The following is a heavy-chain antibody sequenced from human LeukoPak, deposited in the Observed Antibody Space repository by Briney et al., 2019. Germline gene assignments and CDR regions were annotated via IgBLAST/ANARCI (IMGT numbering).Heavy chain of an antibody. J-gene: IGHJ4*02. V-gene: IGHV4-34*01. D-gene: IGHD2-15*01. CDR2: INHSGST. CDR1: GGSFSGYY. Sequence: SETLSLTCAVYGGSFSGYYWSWIRQPPGKGLEWIGEINHSGSTNYNPSLKSRVTISVDTSKNQFSLKLSSVTAADTAVYYCARGGRRYCSGGSCYFGYWGQGTLVTVSS. CDR3: ARGGRRYCSGGSCYFGY.